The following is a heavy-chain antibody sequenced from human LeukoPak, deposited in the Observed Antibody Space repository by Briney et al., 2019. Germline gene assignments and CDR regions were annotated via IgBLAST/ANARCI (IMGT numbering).Heavy chain of an antibody. Sequence: SETLSLTCTVSGGSISSYYWSWIRQPPGKGLEWIGYIYYSGSTNYNPSLKSRVTMSVDTSKKQFSLKLRSVTAADTAVYYCARDIGTPYYYDSSGYYSGWFDPGAREPWSPSPQ. CDR1: GGSISSYY. D-gene: IGHD3-22*01. CDR2: IYYSGST. J-gene: IGHJ5*02. V-gene: IGHV4-59*01. CDR3: ARDIGTPYYYDSSGYYSGWFDP.